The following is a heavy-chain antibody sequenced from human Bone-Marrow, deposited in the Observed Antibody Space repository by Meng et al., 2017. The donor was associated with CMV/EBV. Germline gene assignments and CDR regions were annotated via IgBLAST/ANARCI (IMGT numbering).Heavy chain of an antibody. D-gene: IGHD2-2*01. CDR2: ISSSSSYI. Sequence: GESLKISCAASGFTFSSYGMHWVRQAPGKGLEWVSSISSSSSYIYYADSVKGRFTISRDNAKNSLYLQMNSLRAEDTAVYYCARGGCSSTSCSVTYYYYGMDVWGQGTTVTVSS. J-gene: IGHJ6*02. CDR1: GFTFSSYG. V-gene: IGHV3-21*01. CDR3: ARGGCSSTSCSVTYYYYGMDV.